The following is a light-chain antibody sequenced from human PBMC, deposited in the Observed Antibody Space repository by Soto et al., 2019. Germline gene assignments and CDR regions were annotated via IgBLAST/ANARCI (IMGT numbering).Light chain of an antibody. V-gene: IGKV3-20*01. Sequence: EILLTQSPGTLSLSPGERATLSCRASQSISNNYLAWYQHKPGQAPRLLIYDAFKRASGFPDRFSGSGSGTDFTLTIRGLEPEDFAVYFCQHYGSSPPSIFGQGTRLEIK. CDR2: DAF. CDR3: QHYGSSPPSI. J-gene: IGKJ5*01. CDR1: QSISNNY.